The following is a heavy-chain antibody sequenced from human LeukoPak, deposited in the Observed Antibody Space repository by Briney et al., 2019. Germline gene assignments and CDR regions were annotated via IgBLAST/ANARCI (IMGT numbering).Heavy chain of an antibody. CDR1: GFTFSSYW. D-gene: IGHD4-17*01. J-gene: IGHJ3*02. Sequence: GGSLRLSCAASGFTFSSYWMHWVRQAPGKGLVWVSRINSDGSSTSYADSVKGRFTISRDNAKNTLYLQMNSLRAEDTAVYYCARDLPDVYGDYYVAAFDIWGQGTMATVSS. CDR2: INSDGSST. V-gene: IGHV3-74*01. CDR3: ARDLPDVYGDYYVAAFDI.